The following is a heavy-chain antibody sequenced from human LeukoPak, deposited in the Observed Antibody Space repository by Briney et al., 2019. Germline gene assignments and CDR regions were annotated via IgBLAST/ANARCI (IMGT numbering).Heavy chain of an antibody. D-gene: IGHD3-16*02. V-gene: IGHV3-30*04. CDR3: ARLTVNDY. CDR1: GFTFSSYA. CDR2: ISYDGSNK. Sequence: GGSLRLSCAASGFTFSSYATHWVRQAPGKGLEWVAVISYDGSNKYYADSVKGRFTISRDDSKNTLYLQMNSLRAEDTAVYYCARLTVNDYWGQGTLVTVSS. J-gene: IGHJ4*02.